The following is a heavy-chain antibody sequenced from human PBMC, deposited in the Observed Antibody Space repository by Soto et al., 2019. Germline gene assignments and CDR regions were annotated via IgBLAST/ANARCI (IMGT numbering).Heavy chain of an antibody. CDR3: ARTLHTAGPFYGFTSGRDYYYGMDV. J-gene: IGHJ6*02. D-gene: IGHD2-15*01. CDR2: TYYRSKWYN. CDR1: GDSVSSNSAA. V-gene: IGHV6-1*01. Sequence: PSQTLSLTCAISGDSVSSNSAAWNWIRQSPSRGLEWLGRTYYRSKWYNDYAVSVKSRITINPDTSKNQFSLQLNSVTPEDTAAYYCARTLHTAGPFYGFTSGRDYYYGMDVWGQGTTVTVSS.